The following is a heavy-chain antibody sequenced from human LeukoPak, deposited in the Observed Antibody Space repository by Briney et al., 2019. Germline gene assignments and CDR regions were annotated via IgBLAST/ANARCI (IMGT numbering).Heavy chain of an antibody. CDR2: ISGSGAST. CDR1: GFSFRSYA. J-gene: IGHJ4*02. D-gene: IGHD2-2*01. CDR3: VKDGRTSSPY. Sequence: PGGSLRLSCAASGFSFRSYAMSWVRQAPGKGLEWVSTISGSGASTYYADSVKGRFTISRDNSKDTVFVQMNSLRAEDTALYYCVKDGRTSSPYWGQGTLVTVSS. V-gene: IGHV3-23*01.